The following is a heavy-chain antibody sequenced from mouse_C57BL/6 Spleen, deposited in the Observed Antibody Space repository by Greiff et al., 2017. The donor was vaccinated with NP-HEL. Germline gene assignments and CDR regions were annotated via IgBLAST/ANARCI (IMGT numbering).Heavy chain of an antibody. CDR3: ARTGDGDPDYYAMDY. CDR2: ISSGSSTI. Sequence: VQLKESGGGLVKPGGSLKLSCAASGFTFSDYGMHWVRQAPEKGLEWVAYISSGSSTIYYADTVKGRFTISRDNAKNTLFLQMTSLRSEDTAMYYCARTGDGDPDYYAMDYWGKGTSVTFSS. D-gene: IGHD2-13*01. CDR1: GFTFSDYG. J-gene: IGHJ4*01. V-gene: IGHV5-17*01.